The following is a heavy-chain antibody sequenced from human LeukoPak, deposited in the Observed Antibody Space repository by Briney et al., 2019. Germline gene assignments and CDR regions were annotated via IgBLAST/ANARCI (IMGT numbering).Heavy chain of an antibody. CDR3: ARGEESDGEYDY. Sequence: ASVKVSCKASGGTFSSYAISGVRQAPGQGLEWMGGIIPIFGTANYAQKFQGRVTITTDESTSTAYMELSSLRSEDTAVYYCARGEESDGEYDYWGQGTLVTVSS. V-gene: IGHV1-69*05. J-gene: IGHJ4*02. D-gene: IGHD5-24*01. CDR2: IIPIFGTA. CDR1: GGTFSSYA.